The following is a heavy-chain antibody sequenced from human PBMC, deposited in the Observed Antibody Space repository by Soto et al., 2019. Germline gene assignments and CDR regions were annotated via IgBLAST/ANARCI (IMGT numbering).Heavy chain of an antibody. D-gene: IGHD3-10*01. Sequence: GGYLRLSCAASGFTFNDYAMHWVRQAPGKGLEWVSLISWDGENEFYAASVKGRFTISRDNSNDILYLQMNSLRGEDSALYYCAMYFDSDGHSYYIDFWGQGTLVTGS. J-gene: IGHJ4*02. CDR2: ISWDGENE. CDR3: AMYFDSDGHSYYIDF. CDR1: GFTFNDYA. V-gene: IGHV3-43D*04.